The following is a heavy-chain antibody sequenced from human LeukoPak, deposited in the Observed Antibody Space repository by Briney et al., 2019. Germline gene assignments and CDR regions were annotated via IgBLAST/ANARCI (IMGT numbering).Heavy chain of an antibody. CDR2: ISAYNGNT. Sequence: ASVKVSCKASGYTFTSYGISWVRQAPGQGLEWMGWISAYNGNTNYAQKLQGRVAMTTDTSTSTAYMELRSLRSDDTAVYYCARDRRRYDSSGPFDYWGQGTLVTVSS. CDR3: ARDRRRYDSSGPFDY. CDR1: GYTFTSYG. J-gene: IGHJ4*02. D-gene: IGHD3-22*01. V-gene: IGHV1-18*01.